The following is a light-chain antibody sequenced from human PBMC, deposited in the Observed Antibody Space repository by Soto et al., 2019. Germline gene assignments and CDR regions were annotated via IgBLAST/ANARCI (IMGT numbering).Light chain of an antibody. CDR1: ESISTW. Sequence: DIQMTQSPSTLSASVGDRVTITCRASESISTWLAWYQQKPGKAPKLLIYKASSLPSGVPSRFSGSGSGTEFTLTISSLQPDDFATYYCQQYNSYSLWAFGQGTKVEIK. J-gene: IGKJ1*01. CDR2: KAS. CDR3: QQYNSYSLWA. V-gene: IGKV1-5*03.